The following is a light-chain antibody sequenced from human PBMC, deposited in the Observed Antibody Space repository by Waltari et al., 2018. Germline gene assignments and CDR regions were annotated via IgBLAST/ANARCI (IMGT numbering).Light chain of an antibody. CDR3: QQYGNAPIT. J-gene: IGKJ5*01. CDR2: SIS. CDR1: HNVNNNY. Sequence: EVVLTQSPGTLSSSPGETVSLSCRASHNVNNNYLAWYQQKPGQSPRLLMYSISNRAPGIPDRFCGSGSGTDFTLTISRLEPEDFAVYYGQQYGNAPITFGQGTR. V-gene: IGKV3-20*01.